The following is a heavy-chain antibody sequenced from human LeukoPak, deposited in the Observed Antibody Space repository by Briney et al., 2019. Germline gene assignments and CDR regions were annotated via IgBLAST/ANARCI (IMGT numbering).Heavy chain of an antibody. CDR1: GFTFSSYE. V-gene: IGHV3-48*03. Sequence: PGGSLRLSCAASGFTFSSYEMNWVRQAPGKGLEWVSYISSSGSTIYYADSVKGRFTISRDNAKNSLYLRMNSLRAEDTAVYYCARGGNRYAHYFDYWGQGTLVTVSS. CDR2: ISSSGSTI. CDR3: ARGGNRYAHYFDY. J-gene: IGHJ4*02. D-gene: IGHD1-14*01.